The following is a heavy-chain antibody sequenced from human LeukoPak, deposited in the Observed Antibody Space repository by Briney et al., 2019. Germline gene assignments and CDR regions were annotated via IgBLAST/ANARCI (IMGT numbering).Heavy chain of an antibody. CDR2: IIPIFGTA. Sequence: ASVKVSCKASGGTFSSYAISWVRQAPGQGLEWMGGIIPIFGTANYAQKFQGRVTITTDESTSTAYMELSSLRSEGTAVYYCARGRATILNCYYYYMDVWGKGTTVTVSS. CDR3: ARGRATILNCYYYYMDV. CDR1: GGTFSSYA. V-gene: IGHV1-69*05. J-gene: IGHJ6*03. D-gene: IGHD5-12*01.